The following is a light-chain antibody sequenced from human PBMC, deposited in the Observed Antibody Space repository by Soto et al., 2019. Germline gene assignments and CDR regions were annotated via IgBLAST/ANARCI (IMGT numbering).Light chain of an antibody. V-gene: IGLV2-11*01. CDR1: SSDVGGYNY. Sequence: QSALTQPRSVSGSPGQSLTISCTGTSSDVGGYNYVSWYQQYPGKVPKLMIYDVTKRPSGVPDRFSGSTSGNTASLTISGLQAEDEADYYCCSHAGSYTYVFGTGTKLTVL. CDR2: DVT. J-gene: IGLJ1*01. CDR3: CSHAGSYTYV.